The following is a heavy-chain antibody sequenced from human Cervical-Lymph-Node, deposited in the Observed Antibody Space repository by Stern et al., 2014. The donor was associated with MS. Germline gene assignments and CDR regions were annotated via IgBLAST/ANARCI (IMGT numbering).Heavy chain of an antibody. CDR2: ISSSSSYI. D-gene: IGHD3-16*01. CDR1: GFTFSTHA. Sequence: EDQLVESGGGLVKPGGSLRLSCAASGFTFSTHAVNWVRQAPGKGLEWVSSISSSSSYIYYADSVKGRFPISRDNARNSLYLQMNSLRVDDTAVYYCLRDGGDYWGQGTLVTVSS. J-gene: IGHJ4*02. V-gene: IGHV3-21*01. CDR3: LRDGGDY.